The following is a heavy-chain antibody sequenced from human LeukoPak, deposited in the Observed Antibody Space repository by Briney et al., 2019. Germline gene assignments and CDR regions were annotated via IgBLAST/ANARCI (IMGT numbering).Heavy chain of an antibody. D-gene: IGHD3-16*02. CDR3: ATRPMDYDYVWGSYRLPSSY. V-gene: IGHV3-23*01. CDR2: ISGSGGST. Sequence: GGSLRLSCAASGFTFSSYAMSWVRQAPGKGLEWVSAISGSGGSTYYADSVKGRFTISRDNSKNTLYLQMNSLSAEDTAVYYCATRPMDYDYVWGSYRLPSSYWGQGTLVTVSS. CDR1: GFTFSSYA. J-gene: IGHJ4*02.